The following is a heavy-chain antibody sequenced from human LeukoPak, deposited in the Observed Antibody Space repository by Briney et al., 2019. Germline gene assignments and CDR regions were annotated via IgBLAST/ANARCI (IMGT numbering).Heavy chain of an antibody. Sequence: ASVKVSCKASGYTFTGYYMHWVRQAPGQGLEWMGWINPNSGGTNYAQKFQGRVTMTRDTSISTAYMELRSLRSDDTAVYYCARSVFWSGYGNWFDPWGQGTLVTVSS. CDR3: ARSVFWSGYGNWFDP. V-gene: IGHV1-2*02. CDR2: INPNSGGT. J-gene: IGHJ5*02. D-gene: IGHD3-3*01. CDR1: GYTFTGYY.